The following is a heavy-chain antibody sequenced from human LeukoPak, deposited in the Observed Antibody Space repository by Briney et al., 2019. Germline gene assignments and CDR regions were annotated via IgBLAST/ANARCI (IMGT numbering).Heavy chain of an antibody. CDR3: ARGGRIVGASGLMFDY. CDR2: INPNSGGT. V-gene: IGHV1-2*02. Sequence: ASVKVSCKASGYTFTDYYMHWVRRAPGQGLEWMGWINPNSGGTHYAQKFQGRVTMTRDTSISTAYMELSRLTSDDTAVYYCARGGRIVGASGLMFDYWGQETLITVSS. D-gene: IGHD1-26*01. CDR1: GYTFTDYY. J-gene: IGHJ4*02.